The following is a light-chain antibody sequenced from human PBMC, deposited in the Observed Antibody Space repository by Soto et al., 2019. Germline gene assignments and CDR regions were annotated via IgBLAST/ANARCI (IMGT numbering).Light chain of an antibody. V-gene: IGKV1-5*03. J-gene: IGKJ1*01. Sequence: DIQMTQSPSTLSASVGDRVTITCRASQSISSWLGWYQQKPGKAPKLLIFKASSLESGVQSRFSSSGSGTEFTLTSSSLQPDDFATYYCQQYNSYWTFGQGTKVEIK. CDR2: KAS. CDR3: QQYNSYWT. CDR1: QSISSW.